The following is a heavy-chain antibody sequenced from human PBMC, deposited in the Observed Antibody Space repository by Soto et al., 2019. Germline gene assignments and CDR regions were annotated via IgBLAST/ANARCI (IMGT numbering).Heavy chain of an antibody. V-gene: IGHV4-34*01. CDR1: GGSFSGYY. CDR3: AREGWGLATRIAARSGKALYFDY. J-gene: IGHJ4*02. Sequence: PSETLSLTCAVYGGSFSGYYWSWIRQPPGKGLEWIGEINHSGSTNYNPSLKSRVTISVDTSKNQFSLKLSSVTAADTAVYYCAREGWGLATRIAARSGKALYFDYWGQGTLVTVSS. CDR2: INHSGST. D-gene: IGHD6-6*01.